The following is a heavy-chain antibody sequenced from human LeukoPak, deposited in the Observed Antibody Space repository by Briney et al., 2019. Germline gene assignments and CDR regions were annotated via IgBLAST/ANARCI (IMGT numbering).Heavy chain of an antibody. D-gene: IGHD2-15*01. CDR1: GYTFTSYD. J-gene: IGHJ4*02. Sequence: ASVKVSCKASGYTFTSYDINWVRQATGQGLEWVGWMNPNSGNTGYAQKFQDRVTMTRNTSISTAYMELSSLRSEDTAVYYCARAGGYCGRISCPYYFDYWGQGSLVAVSS. V-gene: IGHV1-8*01. CDR2: MNPNSGNT. CDR3: ARAGGYCGRISCPYYFDY.